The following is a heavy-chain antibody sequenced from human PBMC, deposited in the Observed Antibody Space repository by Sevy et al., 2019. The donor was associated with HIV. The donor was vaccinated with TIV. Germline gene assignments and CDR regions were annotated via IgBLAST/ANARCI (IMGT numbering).Heavy chain of an antibody. D-gene: IGHD6-13*01. J-gene: IGHJ4*02. Sequence: SETLSLNCTVSGASISSNTYYWGWIRQPPGKDLDWIGSIYFSGSAYYNPSLKGRVTISVDTSKNQFSLKVRSVTATDTAVYYCAREGPRIAQFDNWGQGTLVTVSS. CDR2: IYFSGSA. V-gene: IGHV4-39*02. CDR1: GASISSNTYY. CDR3: AREGPRIAQFDN.